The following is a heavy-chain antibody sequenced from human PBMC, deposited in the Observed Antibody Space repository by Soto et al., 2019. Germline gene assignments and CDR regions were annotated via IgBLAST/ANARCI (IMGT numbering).Heavy chain of an antibody. CDR1: GYTFTSYG. J-gene: IGHJ3*02. CDR2: ISAYNGNT. V-gene: IGHV1-18*01. CDR3: ARTHYYDFWSGDDAFDI. D-gene: IGHD3-3*01. Sequence: ASVKVSCKASGYTFTSYGISWVRQAPGQGLEWMGWISAYNGNTNYAQKLQGRVTMTTDTSTSTAYMELRSLRSDDTAVYYCARTHYYDFWSGDDAFDIWGQGTMVTVSS.